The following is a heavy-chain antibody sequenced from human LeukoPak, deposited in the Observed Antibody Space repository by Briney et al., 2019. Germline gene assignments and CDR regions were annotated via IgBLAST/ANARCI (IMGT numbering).Heavy chain of an antibody. J-gene: IGHJ6*03. Sequence: ASVKVSCKASGGTFSSYAISWVRQAPGQGLEWMGGIIPIFGTANYAQKFQGRVTITTDESTSTAYMELSSLRSEDTAMYYCARGRGEQQLVDYYYYYMDVWGKGTTVTVSS. CDR1: GGTFSSYA. CDR3: ARGRGEQQLVDYYYYYMDV. V-gene: IGHV1-69*05. D-gene: IGHD6-13*01. CDR2: IIPIFGTA.